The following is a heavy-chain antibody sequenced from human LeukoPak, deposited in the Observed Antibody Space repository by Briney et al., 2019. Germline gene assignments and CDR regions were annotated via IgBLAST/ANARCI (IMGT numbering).Heavy chain of an antibody. J-gene: IGHJ4*02. CDR1: GFTFSSYG. CDR2: IWYDGSNK. V-gene: IGHV3-33*06. CDR3: ANAYYGGNSGGFDY. D-gene: IGHD4-23*01. Sequence: GGSLRLSCAASGFTFSSYGMHWIRQAPGKGLEWVAVIWYDGSNKYYADSVKGRFTISRDNSKNTLYLQMNSLRAEDAAVYYCANAYYGGNSGGFDYWGQGTLVTVSS.